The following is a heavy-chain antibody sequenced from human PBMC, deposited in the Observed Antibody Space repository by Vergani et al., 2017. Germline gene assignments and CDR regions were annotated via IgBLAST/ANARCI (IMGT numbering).Heavy chain of an antibody. D-gene: IGHD3-3*01. CDR3: ARERRGDLYYDFWGGYYTGGGWDY. CDR2: ISYDGSNK. V-gene: IGHV3-30*14. Sequence: QVQLVESGGGVVQPGRSLRLSCAASGFTFSSYAMHWVRQAPGQGLEWVAVISYDGSNKYYADSVKGRFTISRDNSKNTLYLQMNRLRAEDTAVYYCARERRGDLYYDFWGGYYTGGGWDYWGQGPLVTVSS. CDR1: GFTFSSYA. J-gene: IGHJ4*02.